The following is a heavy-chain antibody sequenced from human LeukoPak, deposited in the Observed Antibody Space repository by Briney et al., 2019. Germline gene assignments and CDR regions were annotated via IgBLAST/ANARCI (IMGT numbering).Heavy chain of an antibody. D-gene: IGHD3-22*01. CDR2: IYASGTT. CDR3: AREGVTTGGRGLDY. Sequence: SETLSLTCTVSGGSISSYFWSWIRQPAGKGLEWIGRIYASGTTNYNPSLKSRVTMSVDTSKNQFSLNLSSVTAADTAVYYCAREGVTTGGRGLDYWGQGALVTVSS. CDR1: GGSISSYF. V-gene: IGHV4-4*07. J-gene: IGHJ4*02.